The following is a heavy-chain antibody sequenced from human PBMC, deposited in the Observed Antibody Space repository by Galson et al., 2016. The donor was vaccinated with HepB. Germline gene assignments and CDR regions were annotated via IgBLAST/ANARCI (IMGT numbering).Heavy chain of an antibody. V-gene: IGHV3-7*01. D-gene: IGHD3-16*01. Sequence: SLRLSCAASGFTFNFYLMSWVRQAPGKGLEWVANIKPDGSDANYVDSVRGRFTISRDNAKNSLFLQMNVVRAKDTAVYYCATTRLSDNWGQGTLVTVSS. CDR3: ATTRLSDN. J-gene: IGHJ4*02. CDR2: IKPDGSDA. CDR1: GFTFNFYL.